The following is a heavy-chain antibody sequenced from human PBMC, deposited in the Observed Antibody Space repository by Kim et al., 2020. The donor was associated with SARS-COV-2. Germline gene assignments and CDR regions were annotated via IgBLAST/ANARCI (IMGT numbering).Heavy chain of an antibody. D-gene: IGHD1-26*01. CDR2: ISSNGGST. V-gene: IGHV3-64*01. Sequence: GGSLRLSCAASRFTFSSYAMHWVRQAPGKGLEYVSAISSNGGSTYYANSVKGRFTISRDNSKNTLYLQMGSLRAEDMAVYYCARGGVGVRGAYDYWGQGTLVTVSS. CDR3: ARGGVGVRGAYDY. J-gene: IGHJ4*02. CDR1: RFTFSSYA.